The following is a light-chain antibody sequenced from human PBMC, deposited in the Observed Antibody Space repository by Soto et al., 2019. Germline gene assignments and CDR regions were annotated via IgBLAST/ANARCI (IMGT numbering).Light chain of an antibody. V-gene: IGKV3-20*01. J-gene: IGKJ1*01. CDR3: QQYGSSFWT. Sequence: EIVLTQSPGTLSLSPGERATLSCMASQSVSSSYLAWYQQKPGQAPRLLIYGASSRATGIPDRFSGSGSGADFTLTISRLEPEDFAVYYCQQYGSSFWTFGQGTEVEIK. CDR1: QSVSSSY. CDR2: GAS.